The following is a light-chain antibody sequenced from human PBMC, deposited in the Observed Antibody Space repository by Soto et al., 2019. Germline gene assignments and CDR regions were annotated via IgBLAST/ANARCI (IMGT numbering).Light chain of an antibody. CDR2: DAS. CDR1: QSISIW. Sequence: DIQMTQSPSTLSASVGDRVTITCRASQSISIWLAWYQQKPGKAPKLLIHDASSLESGVPSRFSGSGSGTEFTLTIRSLQPDDFATYYCKEFHSYSRTFGQGTKVDIK. J-gene: IGKJ1*01. V-gene: IGKV1-5*01. CDR3: KEFHSYSRT.